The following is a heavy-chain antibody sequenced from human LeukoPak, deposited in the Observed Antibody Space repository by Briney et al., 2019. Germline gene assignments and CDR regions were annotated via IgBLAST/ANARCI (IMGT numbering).Heavy chain of an antibody. CDR1: GINFRGYW. D-gene: IGHD5-12*01. J-gene: IGHJ4*02. CDR3: ARDLGHTGYDLYDY. CDR2: MKQDGSEK. V-gene: IGHV3-7*01. Sequence: GGSLRLSCAVSGINFRGYWMAWVRQAPGKGLEWVANMKQDGSEKYYVDSVKGRFTISRDNAKNSLYLEMNSLRVEDTVVYYCARDLGHTGYDLYDYGGQGTLGTVS.